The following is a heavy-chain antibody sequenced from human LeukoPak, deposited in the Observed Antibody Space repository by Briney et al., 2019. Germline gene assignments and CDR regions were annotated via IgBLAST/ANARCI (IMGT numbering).Heavy chain of an antibody. J-gene: IGHJ4*02. Sequence: ASVKVSCKASGYTFTSYGISWVRQAPGQGLEWMGWISAYNGNTNYAQKLRGRVTMTTDTSTSTAYMELRSLRSDDTAVYYCARERGYCSGGSCPIDYWGQGALVTVSS. CDR1: GYTFTSYG. V-gene: IGHV1-18*01. CDR2: ISAYNGNT. CDR3: ARERGYCSGGSCPIDY. D-gene: IGHD2-15*01.